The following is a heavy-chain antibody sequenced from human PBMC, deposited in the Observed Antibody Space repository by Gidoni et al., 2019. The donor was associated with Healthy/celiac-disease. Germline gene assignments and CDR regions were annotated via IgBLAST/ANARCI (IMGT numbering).Heavy chain of an antibody. CDR3: AKADYAAGGFDY. CDR1: GFTFDDYA. D-gene: IGHD4-17*01. V-gene: IGHV3-9*01. J-gene: IGHJ4*02. Sequence: EVQLVESGGGLVQPGKSLRLSCAASGFTFDDYAMHWVRQAPGKGLEWVSGISWNSGSIGYADSVKGRFTISRDNAKNSLYLQMNSLRAEDTALYYCAKADYAAGGFDYWGQGTLVTVSS. CDR2: ISWNSGSI.